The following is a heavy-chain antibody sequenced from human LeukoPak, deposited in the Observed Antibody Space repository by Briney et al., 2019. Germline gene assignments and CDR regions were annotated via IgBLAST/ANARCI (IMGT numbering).Heavy chain of an antibody. CDR3: ASGHIEYSSFWSGYFDY. V-gene: IGHV3-48*03. Sequence: SGGSLRLSCAASGFTFSSYEMNWVRQAPGKGLEWVSYISSSGSTIYYADSVKGRFTISRDNAKNSLYLQMNSLRAEDTAVYYCASGHIEYSSFWSGYFDYWGQGTLVTVSS. CDR2: ISSSGSTI. D-gene: IGHD6-6*01. CDR1: GFTFSSYE. J-gene: IGHJ4*02.